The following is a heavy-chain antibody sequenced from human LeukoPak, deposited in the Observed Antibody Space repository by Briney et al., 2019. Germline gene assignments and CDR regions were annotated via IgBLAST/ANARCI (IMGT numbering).Heavy chain of an antibody. CDR2: ISGSGDST. Sequence: PGGSLRLSCAASGFTFSSYAMSWVRQAPGKGLEWVSAISGSGDSTYYADSVKGRFTISRDNSKNTLYLQMNSLRAEDTAVYYCAKAREQLIGLDYWGQGTLVTVSS. CDR3: AKAREQLIGLDY. V-gene: IGHV3-23*01. CDR1: GFTFSSYA. D-gene: IGHD1/OR15-1a*01. J-gene: IGHJ4*02.